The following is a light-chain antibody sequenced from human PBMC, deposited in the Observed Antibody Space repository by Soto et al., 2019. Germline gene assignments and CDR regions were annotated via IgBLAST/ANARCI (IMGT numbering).Light chain of an antibody. J-gene: IGKJ4*01. CDR2: DAS. Sequence: TQSPSTLSASVGNSVTITCSSSQSGSSLYLAWFQQKHGQAPRLLIYDASSRATGIPDRFSGGGSGTAFTLTISSLEPEDFAVYYCQQFSSYPLTFGGGTKVDI. CDR1: QSGSSLY. CDR3: QQFSSYPLT. V-gene: IGKV3-20*01.